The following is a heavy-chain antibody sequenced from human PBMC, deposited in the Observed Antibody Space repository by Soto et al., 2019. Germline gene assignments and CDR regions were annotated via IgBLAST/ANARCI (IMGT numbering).Heavy chain of an antibody. CDR2: ISGSGGST. V-gene: IGHV3-23*01. CDR1: GFTFSSYA. CDR3: AKDTRLPEPGGPFDY. Sequence: GGSLRLSCAASGFTFSSYAMTCVRQAPGKGLDWFSAISGSGGSTYYADSVKGRFTISRDNSKNTLYLQMNSLRAEDTAVYYCAKDTRLPEPGGPFDYWGQGTLVTVSS. D-gene: IGHD1-1*01. J-gene: IGHJ4*02.